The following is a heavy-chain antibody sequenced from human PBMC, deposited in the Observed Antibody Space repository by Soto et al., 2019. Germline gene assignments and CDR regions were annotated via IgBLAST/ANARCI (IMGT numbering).Heavy chain of an antibody. CDR2: IIPIFGTA. V-gene: IGHV1-69*01. J-gene: IGHJ6*02. D-gene: IGHD3-10*01. CDR1: GGTFSSYA. CDR3: ARAEGGLLWFGESSYYYYGMDV. Sequence: QVQLAQSGAEVKKPGSSVKVSCKASGGTFSSYAISWVRQAPGQGLEWMGGIIPIFGTANYAQKFQGRVTITADESTSTAYMELSSLRSEDTAVYYCARAEGGLLWFGESSYYYYGMDVWGQGTTVTVSS.